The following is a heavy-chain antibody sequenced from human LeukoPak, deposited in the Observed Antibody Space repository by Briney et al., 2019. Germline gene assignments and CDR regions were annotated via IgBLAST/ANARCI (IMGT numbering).Heavy chain of an antibody. J-gene: IGHJ4*02. Sequence: GGSLRLSCAASGFTFDDYAMHWVRQAPGKGLKWVSGISWNSGSIGYADSVKGRFTISRDNAKNSLYLQMNSLRAEDTALYYCAKDGQNGDYAVYYFDYWGQGTLVTVSS. D-gene: IGHD4-17*01. CDR2: ISWNSGSI. CDR1: GFTFDDYA. V-gene: IGHV3-9*01. CDR3: AKDGQNGDYAVYYFDY.